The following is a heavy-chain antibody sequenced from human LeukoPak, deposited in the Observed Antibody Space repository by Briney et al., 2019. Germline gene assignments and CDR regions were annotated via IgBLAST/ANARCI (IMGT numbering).Heavy chain of an antibody. Sequence: ASVKVSCKASGYTFTSYYMHWMRQAPGQGLEWMGIINPSGGSTSYAQKFQGRVTMTRDTSTSTVYMELSSLRSEDTAVYYCARDLAYYYDSSGTGPNDYWGQGTLVTVSS. D-gene: IGHD3-22*01. CDR1: GYTFTSYY. CDR3: ARDLAYYYDSSGTGPNDY. V-gene: IGHV1-46*01. CDR2: INPSGGST. J-gene: IGHJ4*02.